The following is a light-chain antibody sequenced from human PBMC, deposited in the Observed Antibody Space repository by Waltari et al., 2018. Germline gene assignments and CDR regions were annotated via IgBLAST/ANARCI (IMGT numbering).Light chain of an antibody. J-gene: IGKJ2*01. Sequence: EIVLTQSPATLSLSPGERATLSCRASQSVSRNLAWYQQKPGQSPTLLIYDASNRATGIPDRFTGSGSGTDFTLTISSLEPEDFAVYYCQQHGKWPGTFGQGTKLEIK. V-gene: IGKV3-11*01. CDR1: QSVSRN. CDR3: QQHGKWPGT. CDR2: DAS.